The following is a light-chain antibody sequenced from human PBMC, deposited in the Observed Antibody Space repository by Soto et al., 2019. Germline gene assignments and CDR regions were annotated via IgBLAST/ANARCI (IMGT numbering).Light chain of an antibody. CDR1: QSVGSSH. CDR3: QQYGSSPFN. J-gene: IGKJ3*01. V-gene: IGKV3-20*01. CDR2: GAS. Sequence: EIVLTQSPGTLSLSPGERATLSCRASQSVGSSHLAWYQQKPGQAPRLLIHGASSRATGIPDRFSGSGSGTDFTLTISRLEPEDFAVYYCQQYGSSPFNFGPGTKVDIK.